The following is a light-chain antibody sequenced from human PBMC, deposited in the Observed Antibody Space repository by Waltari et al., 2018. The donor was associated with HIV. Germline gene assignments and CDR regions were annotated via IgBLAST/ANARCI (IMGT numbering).Light chain of an antibody. V-gene: IGKV1-17*01. Sequence: DIQLTQSPSSLSASVGDRVTVTCRASEDFGSDLAWYQQRATEAPKRLIYSASSLQNGVPSRFSGVGSGTNFTLTINGLKPEDSATFFCLQQHRYPLTFGGGTTV. J-gene: IGKJ4*01. CDR3: LQQHRYPLT. CDR1: EDFGSD. CDR2: SAS.